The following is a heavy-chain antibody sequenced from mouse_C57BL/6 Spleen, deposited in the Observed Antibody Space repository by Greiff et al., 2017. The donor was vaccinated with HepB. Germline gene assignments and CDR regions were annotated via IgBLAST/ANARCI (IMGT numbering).Heavy chain of an antibody. CDR1: GYSITSGYD. J-gene: IGHJ2*01. CDR3: ARSDGYYGYFDY. D-gene: IGHD2-3*01. V-gene: IGHV3-1*01. Sequence: EVMLVESGPGMVKPSQSLSLTCTVTGYSITSGYDWHWIRHFPGNKLEWMGYISYSGSTNYNPSLKSRISITHDTSKNHFFLKLNSVTTEDTATYYCARSDGYYGYFDYWGQGTTLTVSS. CDR2: ISYSGST.